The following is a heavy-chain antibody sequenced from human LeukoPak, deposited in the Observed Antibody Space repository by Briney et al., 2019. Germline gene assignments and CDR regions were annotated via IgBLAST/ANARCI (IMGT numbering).Heavy chain of an antibody. CDR1: GFTFSSYA. CDR3: AKEITYCSRTSCYVYWYFDL. J-gene: IGHJ2*01. V-gene: IGHV3-23*01. D-gene: IGHD2-2*01. Sequence: GGSLRLSCAASGFTFSSYAMTWVRQAPGKGLDWVSGITSSGGNADYADSVKGRFTVSRDNSKNTLYLQMNSLRAEDTAVYYCAKEITYCSRTSCYVYWYFDLWGRGTLVTVSS. CDR2: ITSSGGNA.